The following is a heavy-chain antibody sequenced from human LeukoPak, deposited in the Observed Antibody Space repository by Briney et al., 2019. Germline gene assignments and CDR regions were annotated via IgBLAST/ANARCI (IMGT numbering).Heavy chain of an antibody. D-gene: IGHD6-19*01. CDR3: ARRQPGYSSGWYPLDY. CDR1: GYSFTSYW. CDR2: IYPGDSDT. V-gene: IGHV5-51*01. J-gene: IGHJ4*02. Sequence: GECLKISCKGSGYSFTSYWIGWVRQMPGKGLEWMGIIYPGDSDTRYSPSFQGQVTISADKSISTAYLQWSSLKASDTAMYYCARRQPGYSSGWYPLDYWGQGSLVTVSS.